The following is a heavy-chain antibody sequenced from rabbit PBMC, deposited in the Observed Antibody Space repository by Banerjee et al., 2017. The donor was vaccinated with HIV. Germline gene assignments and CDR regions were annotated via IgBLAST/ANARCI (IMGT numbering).Heavy chain of an antibody. J-gene: IGHJ4*01. CDR3: ARAVCNGGGDYIRHFNL. Sequence: QSLEESGGDLVKPGASLTLTCTASGFTLSSFWMCWVRQAPGKGLEWITCIYTGSSGNTYYASWAKGRFTITKTSSTTVTLQMTSLTAADTATYFCARAVCNGGGDYIRHFNLWGQGTLVTVS. CDR2: IYTGSSGNT. D-gene: IGHD1-1*01. V-gene: IGHV1S40*01. CDR1: GFTLSSFW.